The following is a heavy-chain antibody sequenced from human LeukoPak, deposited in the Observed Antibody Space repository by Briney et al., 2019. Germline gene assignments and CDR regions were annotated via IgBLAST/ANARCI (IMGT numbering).Heavy chain of an antibody. Sequence: SETLSLTCTVSGGSVNSGTYYWGWIRQPPGKGLEWIASINYSGHTFYNPSLKSRVTISVDTSKNQFSLKLSSVTAADTAVYYCASTGAITMVRGVIFDWGQGTLVTVSS. V-gene: IGHV4-39*07. CDR3: ASTGAITMVRGVIFD. CDR1: GGSVNSGTYY. J-gene: IGHJ4*02. CDR2: INYSGHT. D-gene: IGHD3-10*01.